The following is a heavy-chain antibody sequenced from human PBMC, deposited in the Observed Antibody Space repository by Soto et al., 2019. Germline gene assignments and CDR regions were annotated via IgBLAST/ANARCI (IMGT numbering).Heavy chain of an antibody. J-gene: IGHJ5*02. V-gene: IGHV4-61*08. D-gene: IGHD6-19*01. Sequence: XEPLSVTCPFSGAALSSGGYFYTLIRQPPGKGLEWLGYIYYSGGTNYNPSLKSRVTISLDKSKSQFSLRLISVTAADTAVYYCTREQSDDNYFDPWGQGTLVTVSS. CDR3: TREQSDDNYFDP. CDR1: GAALSSGGYF. CDR2: IYYSGGT.